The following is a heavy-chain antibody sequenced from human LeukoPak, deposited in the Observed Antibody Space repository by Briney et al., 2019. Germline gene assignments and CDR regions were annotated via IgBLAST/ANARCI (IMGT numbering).Heavy chain of an antibody. D-gene: IGHD3-9*01. V-gene: IGHV3-30*02. J-gene: IGHJ4*02. Sequence: PGGSLRLSCAASGFTFSSYGMHWVRQAPGKGLEWVAFIRYDGSNKYYADSVKGRFTMSRDNADNSLYLQMNSLRAEDTAVYYCARGGNSGEILTGYYGNDYWGQGTLVTVSS. CDR2: IRYDGSNK. CDR1: GFTFSSYG. CDR3: ARGGNSGEILTGYYGNDY.